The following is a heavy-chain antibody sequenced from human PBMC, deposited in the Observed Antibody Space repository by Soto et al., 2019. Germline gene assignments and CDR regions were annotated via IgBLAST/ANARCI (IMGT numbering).Heavy chain of an antibody. CDR1: GDSISSSGYY. Sequence: SETLSLTCTVSGDSISSSGYYWGWIRQPPGKGLEWIGGIYYSGSTYYNPSLKSRVTVSVDTSKNQFSLKLSSVTAADTAVYYCARHPSDFWFDPWGQGTLVTVS. J-gene: IGHJ5*02. V-gene: IGHV4-39*01. CDR3: ARHPSDFWFDP. D-gene: IGHD2-21*02. CDR2: IYYSGST.